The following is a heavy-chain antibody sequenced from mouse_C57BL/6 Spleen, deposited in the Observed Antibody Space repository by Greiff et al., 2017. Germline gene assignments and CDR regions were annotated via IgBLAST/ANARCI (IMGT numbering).Heavy chain of an antibody. CDR2: INPYNGGT. D-gene: IGHD1-1*01. CDR3: ARTPLYYGSSYPDY. CDR1: GYTFTDYY. J-gene: IGHJ2*01. Sequence: VQLQQSGPVLVKPGASVKMSCKASGYTFTDYYMNWVKQSHGKSLEWIGVINPYNGGTSYNQKFKGKATLTVDKSSSTAYMELNSLASENTAVYDCARTPLYYGSSYPDYWGQGTTLTVSS. V-gene: IGHV1-19*01.